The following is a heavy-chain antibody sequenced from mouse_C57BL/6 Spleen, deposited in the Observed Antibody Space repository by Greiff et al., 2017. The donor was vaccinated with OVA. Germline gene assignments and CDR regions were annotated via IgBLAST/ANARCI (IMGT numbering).Heavy chain of an antibody. CDR1: GYTFTSYW. CDR3: ARRSWLTGASDY. V-gene: IGHV1-64*01. CDR2: IHPNSGST. D-gene: IGHD4-1*01. Sequence: QVHVKQPGAELVKPGASVKLSCKASGYTFTSYWMPWVKQRPGQGLEWIGMIHPNSGSTNYNEKFKSKATLTVDKSSSTAYMQLSSLTSEDSAVYYCARRSWLTGASDYWGQGTTLTVSS. J-gene: IGHJ2*01.